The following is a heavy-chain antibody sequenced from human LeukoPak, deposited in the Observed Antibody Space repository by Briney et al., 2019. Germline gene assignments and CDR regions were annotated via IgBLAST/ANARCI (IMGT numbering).Heavy chain of an antibody. V-gene: IGHV3-23*01. CDR1: GITFSNHS. CDR3: ANCGRSASFFY. Sequence: PGRSLRLSCAASGITFSNHSMGWVRQAPGKGLEWVATINESDGSTYYADSVKGRFTISRDNSKNTLYLQMNSLRAEDTAVYYCANCGRSASFFYWGQGTLVTVSS. CDR2: INESDGST. J-gene: IGHJ4*02. D-gene: IGHD2-2*01.